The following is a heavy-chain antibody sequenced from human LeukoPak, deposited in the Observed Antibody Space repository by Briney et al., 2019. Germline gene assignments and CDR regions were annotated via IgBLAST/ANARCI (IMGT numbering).Heavy chain of an antibody. CDR1: GFTFTAYS. Sequence: GRSLRLSCAASGFTFTAYSMHWVRQAPGKGLEWVAVITPDGGGSYYAESAKGRFTISRDNSGNTVYLQMNSLRADDTAVYYCARDNSWNYDYWGQGTLVTVSS. V-gene: IGHV3-30*07. CDR2: ITPDGGGS. J-gene: IGHJ4*02. D-gene: IGHD1-7*01. CDR3: ARDNSWNYDY.